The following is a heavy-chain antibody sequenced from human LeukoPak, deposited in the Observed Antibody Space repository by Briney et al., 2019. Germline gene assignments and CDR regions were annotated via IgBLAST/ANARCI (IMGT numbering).Heavy chain of an antibody. D-gene: IGHD5-12*01. V-gene: IGHV1-24*01. J-gene: IGHJ4*02. CDR2: DPEDGET. CDR3: ATLAGYSGYDLGY. Sequence: DPEDGETIYAQKFQGRVTMTEDTSTDTAYMELSSLRSEDTAVYYCATLAGYSGYDLGYWGQGTLVTVSS.